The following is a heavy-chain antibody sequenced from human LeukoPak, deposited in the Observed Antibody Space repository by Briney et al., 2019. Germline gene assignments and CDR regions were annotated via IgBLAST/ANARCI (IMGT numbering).Heavy chain of an antibody. CDR3: ANSVVITSAFDI. J-gene: IGHJ3*02. CDR1: GFTFSSYG. Sequence: GGSLRLSCAASGFTFSSYGMHWIRQAPGKRLEWVAVISYDGSNKYYADSVKGRFTISRDNSKNTLYLQMNSLRAEDTAVYYCANSVVITSAFDIWGQGTMVTVSS. D-gene: IGHD3-22*01. CDR2: ISYDGSNK. V-gene: IGHV3-30*18.